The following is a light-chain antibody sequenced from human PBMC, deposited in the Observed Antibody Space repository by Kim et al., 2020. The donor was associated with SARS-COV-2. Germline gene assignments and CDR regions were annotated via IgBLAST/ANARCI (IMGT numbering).Light chain of an antibody. CDR2: DNR. CDR1: SCNSGAGYD. J-gene: IGLJ1*01. V-gene: IGLV1-40*01. Sequence: VTISCTGSSCNSGAGYDVHWYQQLPGTAPKLLIFDNRTRPSGVPDRFSGSKSGTSASLAITGLQAEDEADYYCQSYDSSLSGSRVFGTGTKVTVL. CDR3: QSYDSSLSGSRV.